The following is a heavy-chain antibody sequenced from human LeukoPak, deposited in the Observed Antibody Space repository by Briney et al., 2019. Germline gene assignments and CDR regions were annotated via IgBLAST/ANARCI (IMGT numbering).Heavy chain of an antibody. V-gene: IGHV3-23*01. J-gene: IGHJ3*01. CDR3: GIDPNGDYIGAFDF. Sequence: GGSLRLSCVASGIAFRNYAMTWVRQAPGKGLEWVSSITGSGTTTRYADSVKGRFTISRDNSVDTLYLQVNSLSAEDMAVYYCGIDPNGDYIGAFDFWGQGTKVTASS. CDR1: GIAFRNYA. D-gene: IGHD4-17*01. CDR2: ITGSGTTT.